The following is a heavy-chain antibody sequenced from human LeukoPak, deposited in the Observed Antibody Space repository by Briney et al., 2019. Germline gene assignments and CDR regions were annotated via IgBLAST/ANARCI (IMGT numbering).Heavy chain of an antibody. CDR2: ITNDGSST. V-gene: IGHV3-74*01. D-gene: IGHD1-14*01. CDR1: GLTFSSHW. Sequence: GGSLRLSRAASGLTFSSHWMHWVLQAPGKGLVWVSRITNDGSSTTYADSVKGRFTISRDNAKNMLYLQVNSLRAEDTAVYYCATQHGGNPAYWGQGTLVTVSS. J-gene: IGHJ4*02. CDR3: ATQHGGNPAY.